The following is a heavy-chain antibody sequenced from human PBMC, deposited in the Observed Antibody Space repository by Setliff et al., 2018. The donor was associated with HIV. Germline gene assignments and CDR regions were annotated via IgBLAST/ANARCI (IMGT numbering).Heavy chain of an antibody. Sequence: LSLTCTVSGDFISSGNLHWNWIRQPAGKGPEWIGLIYTRGSVSYNPSLMSRVTISLDTSKNQLSLKLSSVTAADTAVYYCTREFFYWGQGILVTVPQ. CDR2: IYTRGSV. CDR3: TREFFY. D-gene: IGHD3-3*01. CDR1: GDFISSGNLH. V-gene: IGHV4-61*02. J-gene: IGHJ4*02.